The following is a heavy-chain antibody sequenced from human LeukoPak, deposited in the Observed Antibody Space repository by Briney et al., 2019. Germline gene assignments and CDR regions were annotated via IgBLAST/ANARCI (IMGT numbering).Heavy chain of an antibody. CDR3: ARGVWSSRNAFDI. Sequence: GGSLRLSCAASGFSFTTSWMSWVRQAPGKGLEWVANIKPDATEKHYVDSVRGRFTISRDNAQNSLSLEMSSLRAEHTAVYYCARGVWSSRNAFDIWGQGTMVTVSS. CDR1: GFSFTTSW. CDR2: IKPDATEK. D-gene: IGHD1-14*01. V-gene: IGHV3-7*01. J-gene: IGHJ3*02.